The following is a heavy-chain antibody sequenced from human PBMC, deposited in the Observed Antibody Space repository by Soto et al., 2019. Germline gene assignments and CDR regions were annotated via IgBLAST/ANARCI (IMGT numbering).Heavy chain of an antibody. CDR1: GFTFSAYY. CDR3: ARVSPPLDY. V-gene: IGHV3-11*01. Sequence: GGSLRLSCAASGFTFSAYYMSWIRQAPGKGLEWVSNIRTSGSTINYADSVKGRFTISRDNAKNSLYLQMNSLRAEDTAVYYCARVSPPLDYWGQGTLVTVSS. CDR2: IRTSGSTI. J-gene: IGHJ4*02.